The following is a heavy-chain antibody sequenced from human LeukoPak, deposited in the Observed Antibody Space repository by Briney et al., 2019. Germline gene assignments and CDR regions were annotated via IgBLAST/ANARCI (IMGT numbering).Heavy chain of an antibody. CDR2: ISSNGGST. Sequence: GGSLRLSRAASGFTFSSYAMSWVRQAPGKGLEYVSAISSNGGSTYYANSVKGRFTISRDNSKNTLYLQMGSLRAEDMAVYYCARGLRYCSGGSCWNWFDPWGQGTLVTVSS. CDR1: GFTFSSYA. CDR3: ARGLRYCSGGSCWNWFDP. V-gene: IGHV3-64*01. D-gene: IGHD2-15*01. J-gene: IGHJ5*02.